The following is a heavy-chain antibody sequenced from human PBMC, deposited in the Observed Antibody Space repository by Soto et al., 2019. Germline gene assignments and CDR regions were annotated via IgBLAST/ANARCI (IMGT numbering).Heavy chain of an antibody. Sequence: EVQLVESGGGLVQPGGSLRLSCAASGFTFSNYWMNWVRQAPGKGLEWVANIKQDGSEKNYVDSVRGRFTISRDNDKSSLYLQMNSLRAEDTAVYYCAGRNAMDVWGQGTTVTV. CDR2: IKQDGSEK. V-gene: IGHV3-7*01. CDR1: GFTFSNYW. J-gene: IGHJ6*02. CDR3: AGRNAMDV.